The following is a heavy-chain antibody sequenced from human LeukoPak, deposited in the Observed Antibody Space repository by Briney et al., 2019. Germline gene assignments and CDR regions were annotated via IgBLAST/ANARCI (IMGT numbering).Heavy chain of an antibody. CDR1: GFAFNTYW. Sequence: GGSLRLSCAASGFAFNTYWMHWVRQAPGKGLVWVSRIKSDGSDTTYTDSVKGRFTISRDNAKNTLYLQMNSLSAEDTAMYFCARDRAYTFDYWGQGTLVNVST. J-gene: IGHJ4*02. D-gene: IGHD3-16*01. CDR2: IKSDGSDT. CDR3: ARDRAYTFDY. V-gene: IGHV3-74*01.